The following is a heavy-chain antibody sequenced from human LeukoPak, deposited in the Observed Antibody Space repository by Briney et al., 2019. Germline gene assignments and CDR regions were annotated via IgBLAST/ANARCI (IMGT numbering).Heavy chain of an antibody. CDR3: ARGAGTYWYFDL. J-gene: IGHJ2*01. V-gene: IGHV1-2*04. D-gene: IGHD3-10*01. CDR2: IDPNSGGT. Sequence: ASVKVSCKASGYTFTSYDINWVRQAPGQGLEWMGWIDPNSGGTNYAQKFQGWVTMTRDTSITTVYMELSRLRSDDTAVYYCARGAGTYWYFDLWGRGTLVTVSS. CDR1: GYTFTSYD.